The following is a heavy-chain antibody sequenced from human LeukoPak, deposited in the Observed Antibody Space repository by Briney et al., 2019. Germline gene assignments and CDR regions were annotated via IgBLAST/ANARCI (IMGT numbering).Heavy chain of an antibody. D-gene: IGHD2-15*01. CDR1: GYSISSGYY. V-gene: IGHV4-38-2*01. CDR3: ARLKVVADFDY. J-gene: IGHJ4*02. CDR2: IYHSGST. Sequence: PSETLSLTRAVSGYSISSGYYWGWIRQPPGKGLEWIGSIYHSGSTYYNPSLKSRVTISVDTSKNQFSLKLSSVTAADTAVYYCARLKVVADFDYWGQGTLVTVSS.